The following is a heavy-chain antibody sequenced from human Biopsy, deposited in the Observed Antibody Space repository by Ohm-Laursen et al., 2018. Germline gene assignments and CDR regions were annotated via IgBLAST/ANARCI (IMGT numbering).Heavy chain of an antibody. D-gene: IGHD1-26*01. CDR3: ARLNSGTYDASDL. V-gene: IGHV3-48*03. J-gene: IGHJ3*01. CDR2: IYGGGSPV. Sequence: SLRLSCSAIGFAFNLYEMNWVRQAPGKGMEWISYIYGGGSPVSYADSVKGRFTISRDNAQNSLYLHMNSLRAEDTAVYYCARLNSGTYDASDLWGQGTMVIVSS. CDR1: GFAFNLYE.